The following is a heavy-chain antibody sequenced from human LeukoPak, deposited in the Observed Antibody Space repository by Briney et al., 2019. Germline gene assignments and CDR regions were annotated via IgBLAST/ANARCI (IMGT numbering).Heavy chain of an antibody. CDR3: ARGDPQGLSYYYYYYMDV. CDR2: ISAYNGNT. V-gene: IGHV1-18*01. Sequence: ASVKVSCKASGYTFTSYDINWVRQAPGQGLEWMGWISAYNGNTNYAQKLQGRVTMTTDTSTSTAYMELRSLRSDDTAVYYCARGDPQGLSYYYYYYMDVWGKGTTVTVSS. J-gene: IGHJ6*03. CDR1: GYTFTSYD. D-gene: IGHD3-16*02.